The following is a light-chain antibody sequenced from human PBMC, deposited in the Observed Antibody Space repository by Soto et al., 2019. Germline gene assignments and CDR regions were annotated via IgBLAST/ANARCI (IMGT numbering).Light chain of an antibody. CDR1: QSISSN. J-gene: IGKJ3*01. Sequence: EIVMTQSPATLSVSPGERATLSCRASQSISSNLAWYQQKNGQTPRLLIYGASTRAAGIPARFSGSGSGTDFTLTISSLQSEDSAVYYCQQYNNWPPFSFGPGTKVDIK. CDR2: GAS. V-gene: IGKV3-15*01. CDR3: QQYNNWPPFS.